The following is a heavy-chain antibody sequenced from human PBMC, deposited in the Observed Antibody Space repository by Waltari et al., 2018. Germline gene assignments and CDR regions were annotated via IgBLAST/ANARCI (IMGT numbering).Heavy chain of an antibody. CDR2: INWNDAK. V-gene: IGHV2-5*01. D-gene: IGHD1-1*01. J-gene: IGHJ4*02. CDR3: AHRRSRLAATGTLGFDY. CDR1: GVSLSASGVG. Sequence: QITLKESGPTLVKPTQTLTLTCTFSGVSLSASGVGVGWIRQPPGKAPEWRAVINWNDAKYYSPSQKSRLTLNKDSSKNQVVLTMTNMDPVDTGAYYCAHRRSRLAATGTLGFDYWGQGILVTVSS.